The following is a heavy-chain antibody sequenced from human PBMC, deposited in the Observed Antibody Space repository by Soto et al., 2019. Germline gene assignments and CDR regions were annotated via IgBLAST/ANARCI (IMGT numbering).Heavy chain of an antibody. D-gene: IGHD3-16*01. J-gene: IGHJ4*02. CDR1: GASISSSDW. V-gene: IGHV4-4*02. CDR2: IYHDGTT. CDR3: ARDFKAPNDAWAFDY. Sequence: QVQLKESGPGLVMPSGTLSLTCSVTGASISSSDWWNWVRQPPGKGLEWIGEIYHDGTTIYTPSLKSRVTMSVDESKNHFSLRLTSVTAADPAVYYCARDFKAPNDAWAFDYWGRVTLVTVSS.